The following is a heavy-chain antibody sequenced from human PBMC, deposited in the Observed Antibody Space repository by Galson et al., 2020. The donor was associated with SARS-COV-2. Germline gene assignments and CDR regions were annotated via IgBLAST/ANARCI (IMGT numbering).Heavy chain of an antibody. D-gene: IGHD3-3*01. CDR1: GFPFSANA. Sequence: SLRLSCAGSGFPFSANAMHWVRQAPGKGLEWVSVISDDGKKRYYVESVRGRFAISRDNSENTLYLQMNSLRPDDTGIYYCATERYDNSRGLESWGQGTLVTVSS. CDR3: ATERYDNSRGLES. CDR2: ISDDGKKR. V-gene: IGHV3-30*09. J-gene: IGHJ5*02.